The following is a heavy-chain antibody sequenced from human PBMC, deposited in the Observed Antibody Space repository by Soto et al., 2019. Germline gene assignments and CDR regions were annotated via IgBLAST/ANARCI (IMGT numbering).Heavy chain of an antibody. CDR2: INPNSGGT. D-gene: IGHD5-18*01. Sequence: ASVKVSCKASGYTFTGYYMHWVRQAPGQGLEWMGWINPNSGGTNYAQKFQGRVTMTRDTSISTAYMELSRLRSDDTAVYYCARDIRIKLWQNPGTVFDYWGQGTLLPVSP. J-gene: IGHJ4*02. CDR3: ARDIRIKLWQNPGTVFDY. CDR1: GYTFTGYY. V-gene: IGHV1-2*02.